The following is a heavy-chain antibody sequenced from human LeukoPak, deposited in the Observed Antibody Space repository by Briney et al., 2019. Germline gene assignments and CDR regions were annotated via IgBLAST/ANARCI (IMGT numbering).Heavy chain of an antibody. V-gene: IGHV3-15*01. J-gene: IGHJ4*02. CDR1: RFTSSKVS. CDR3: TTDVSIAAARGGY. CDR2: IKSKTDGGTT. D-gene: IGHD6-13*01. Sequence: GRSLRPSCALSRFTSSKVSMGWVRHAPRDGLEWVGRIKSKTDGGTTDYAAPVKGRFTISRDDSKNTLYLQMNSLKTEDTAVYYCTTDVSIAAARGGYWGQGTLVTVSS.